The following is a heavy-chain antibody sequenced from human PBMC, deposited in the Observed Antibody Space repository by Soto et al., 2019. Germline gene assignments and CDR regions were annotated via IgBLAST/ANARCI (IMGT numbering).Heavy chain of an antibody. J-gene: IGHJ4*02. CDR3: VRVVAIPGYPDN. CDR1: GGTFSSDA. CDR2: IVPIVDTS. V-gene: IGHV1-69*12. D-gene: IGHD5-12*01. Sequence: QVQLVQSGAEVRQPASSVKVSCKTSGGTFSSDAMSWVRQAPGEGLEWMGGIVPIVDTSTYAQKFQGRVTITADESTSTVYMELSSLRSDDTAVYYCVRVVAIPGYPDNWGQGTLVTVSS.